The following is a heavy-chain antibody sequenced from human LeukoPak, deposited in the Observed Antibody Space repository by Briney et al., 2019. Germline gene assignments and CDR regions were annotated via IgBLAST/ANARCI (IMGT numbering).Heavy chain of an antibody. J-gene: IGHJ4*02. Sequence: PSETLSLTCTVSGGSISSYHWNWIRQPAGKGLEWIGRIDTSGSTNYNPSLKSRVTISVDTSKNQFSLKLSSVTAADTAVYYCARVGEYSSGWYYFDYWGQGTLVTVSS. V-gene: IGHV4-4*07. CDR3: ARVGEYSSGWYYFDY. CDR2: IDTSGST. D-gene: IGHD6-19*01. CDR1: GGSISSYH.